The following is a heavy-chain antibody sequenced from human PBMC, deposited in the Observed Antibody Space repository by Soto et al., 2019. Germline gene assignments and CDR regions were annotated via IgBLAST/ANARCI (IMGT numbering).Heavy chain of an antibody. D-gene: IGHD3-10*01. J-gene: IGHJ5*01. CDR2: FSSSGTAI. CDR3: VRARIYYSGSGTPLWFDS. CDR1: GFTFSSYE. V-gene: IGHV3-48*03. Sequence: GGSLGLSFAASGFTFSSYEMNWVRQATGKWLEWVSYFSSSGTAIYYADSVKGLLTISRDNVKNSLFLQMNSLRDEDTAVYYCVRARIYYSGSGTPLWFDSWGQGTLVTVSS.